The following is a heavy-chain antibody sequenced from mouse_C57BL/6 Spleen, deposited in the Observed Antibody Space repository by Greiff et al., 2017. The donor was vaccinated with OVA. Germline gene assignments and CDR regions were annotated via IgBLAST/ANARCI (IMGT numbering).Heavy chain of an antibody. V-gene: IGHV1-81*01. CDR3: AKRGITTVVDY. J-gene: IGHJ2*01. CDR2: IYPRSGNT. CDR1: GYTFTSYG. Sequence: VKLQESGAELARPGASVKLSCKASGYTFTSYGISWVKQRNGQGLEWIGEIYPRSGNTYYNEKFKGQATLTADKSSSTAYMELRSLTSEDSAVYFCAKRGITTVVDYWGQGTTLTVSS. D-gene: IGHD1-1*01.